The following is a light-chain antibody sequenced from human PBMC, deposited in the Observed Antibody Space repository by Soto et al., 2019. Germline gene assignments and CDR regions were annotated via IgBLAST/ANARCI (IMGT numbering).Light chain of an antibody. CDR3: SSFRSTTTL. Sequence: QSALTQPASVSGSPGPSITLSCTGTSSDIGGYNYVSWYQQHPGKAPKLMIYEVSNRPSGVSNRCSGSKSGNTASLTISGRQAEDEADYYCSSFRSTTTLFGGGTQLTVL. CDR2: EVS. V-gene: IGLV2-14*01. CDR1: SSDIGGYNY. J-gene: IGLJ2*01.